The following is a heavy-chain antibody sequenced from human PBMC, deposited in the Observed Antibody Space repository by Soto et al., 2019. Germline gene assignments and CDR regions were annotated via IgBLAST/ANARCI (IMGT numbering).Heavy chain of an antibody. CDR3: AXVGXXXVXXXGVNRGDY. CDR1: GFTFSTYS. V-gene: IGHV3-21*01. J-gene: IGHJ4*02. D-gene: IGHD1-26*01. CDR2: ISGTGRYM. Sequence: EVHLVESGGGLVKPGGSLRLSCAASGFTFSTYSMQWVRQAPGXGXXXVSLISGTGRYMYYADSVKGRFTISRDNADNSLYLQMNSLRAEDTAXYYXAXVGXXXVXXXGVNRGDYWGQGTLVTVSS.